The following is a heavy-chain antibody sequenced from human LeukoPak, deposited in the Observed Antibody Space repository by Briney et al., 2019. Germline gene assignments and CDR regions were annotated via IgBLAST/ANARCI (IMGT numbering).Heavy chain of an antibody. CDR1: GFTFSGFW. V-gene: IGHV3-23*01. CDR3: AKSGRHYDSSGYYFWDF. D-gene: IGHD3-22*01. J-gene: IGHJ4*02. Sequence: GGSLRLSCAVSGFTFSGFWMSWSRQAPGKGLEWVSSITGITSATKYADSVKGRFTISRDNSKNALYLQMNSLRAEDTAVYYCAKSGRHYDSSGYYFWDFWGQGTLVTVSS. CDR2: ITGITSAT.